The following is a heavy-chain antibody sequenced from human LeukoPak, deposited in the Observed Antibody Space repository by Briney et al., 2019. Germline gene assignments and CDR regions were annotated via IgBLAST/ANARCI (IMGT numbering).Heavy chain of an antibody. Sequence: PGGSLRLSCTASGFTFSSYSMNWVRQAPGKGLEWVSSISSSSSYIYYADSVKGRFTTSRDNAKNSLYLQMNSLRAEDTAVYYCARGREQQLPNWGQGTLVTVSS. J-gene: IGHJ4*02. V-gene: IGHV3-21*01. D-gene: IGHD6-13*01. CDR1: GFTFSSYS. CDR2: ISSSSSYI. CDR3: ARGREQQLPN.